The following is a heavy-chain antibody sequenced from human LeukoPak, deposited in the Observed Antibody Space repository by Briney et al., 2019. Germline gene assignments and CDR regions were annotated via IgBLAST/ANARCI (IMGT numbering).Heavy chain of an antibody. Sequence: PGGSLRLSCAASGFTFSSFWMSWVRQTPGKGLEWVSVIYSGGSTYYADSVKGRFTISRDNSKNTLYLQMNSLRAEDTAVYYCATGSLKRGYSYGPHFDYWGQGTLVTVSS. CDR2: IYSGGST. J-gene: IGHJ4*02. CDR1: GFTFSSFW. V-gene: IGHV3-53*01. D-gene: IGHD5-18*01. CDR3: ATGSLKRGYSYGPHFDY.